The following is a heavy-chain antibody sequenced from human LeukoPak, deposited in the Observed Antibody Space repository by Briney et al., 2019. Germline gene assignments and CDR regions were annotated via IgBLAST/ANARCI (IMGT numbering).Heavy chain of an antibody. V-gene: IGHV3-30*02. CDR3: ARDLGYCSGGTCYPGHFGY. D-gene: IGHD2-15*01. CDR2: IRYDGSNK. J-gene: IGHJ4*02. CDR1: GFSFSSYG. Sequence: GGSLRLSCAASGFSFSSYGMYWVRQAPGKGLEWVAFIRYDGSNKYYADSVKGRFTVSRDNSKNTLYLQMNSLRAEDTAVFYCARDLGYCSGGTCYPGHFGYWGQGTLVTVSS.